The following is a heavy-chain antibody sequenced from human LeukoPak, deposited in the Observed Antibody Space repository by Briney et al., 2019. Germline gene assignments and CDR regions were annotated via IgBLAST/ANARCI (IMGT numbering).Heavy chain of an antibody. J-gene: IGHJ4*02. CDR1: GFTFSSYS. CDR2: ISSSSTTT. Sequence: PGGSLRLSCAASGFTFSSYSINWVRQAPGKGLEWVSYISSSSTTTYYADSVKGRFTISRDNAKSSLYLQMDSLGAEDTAVYYCALRRGGCSGGTCYQYFDYWGQGTLVTVSS. CDR3: ALRRGGCSGGTCYQYFDY. V-gene: IGHV3-48*04. D-gene: IGHD2-15*01.